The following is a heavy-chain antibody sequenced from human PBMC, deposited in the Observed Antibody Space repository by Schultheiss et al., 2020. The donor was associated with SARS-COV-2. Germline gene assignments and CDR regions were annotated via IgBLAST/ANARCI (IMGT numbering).Heavy chain of an antibody. D-gene: IGHD1-7*01. CDR1: GFTFSDYY. Sequence: GGSLRLSCAASGFTFSDYYMSWIRQAPGKGLEWVADITSSGSTKYYADSVKGRFTISRDNAKNSLYLQMNSLRDEDTAVYYCARDGRNWNYVLVLHGMDVWGQGTTVTVSS. V-gene: IGHV3-11*04. CDR3: ARDGRNWNYVLVLHGMDV. CDR2: ITSSGSTK. J-gene: IGHJ6*02.